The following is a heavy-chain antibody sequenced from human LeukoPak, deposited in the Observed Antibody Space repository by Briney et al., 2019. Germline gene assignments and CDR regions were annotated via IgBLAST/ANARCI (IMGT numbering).Heavy chain of an antibody. D-gene: IGHD5-18*01. CDR2: MSFDVRNT. CDR1: GFTLSSYA. J-gene: IGHJ6*02. V-gene: IGHV3-30*03. CDR3: AFLEGYSYGTGSSYGTDV. Sequence: GGSLRLSCAASGFTLSSYAIHWVRQAPGKGLEWVAVMSFDVRNTYYSESVKGRFTITRDNFRNALYLQMNSLRTEDTAVYYCAFLEGYSYGTGSSYGTDVWGQGTAVTVS.